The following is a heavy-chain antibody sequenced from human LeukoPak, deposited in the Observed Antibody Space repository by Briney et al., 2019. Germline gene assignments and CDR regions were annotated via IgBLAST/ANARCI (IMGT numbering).Heavy chain of an antibody. D-gene: IGHD3-10*01. CDR3: AKGSDGSGSYYNGYDY. CDR1: EFSVGSNY. V-gene: IGHV3-66*01. Sequence: GGSLRLSCAASEFSVGSNYMTWVRQAPGKGLEWVSLIYSGGSTYYADSVKGRFTISRDNSKNTLYLQMNSLRAEDTAVYYCAKGSDGSGSYYNGYDYWGQGTLVTVSS. J-gene: IGHJ4*02. CDR2: IYSGGST.